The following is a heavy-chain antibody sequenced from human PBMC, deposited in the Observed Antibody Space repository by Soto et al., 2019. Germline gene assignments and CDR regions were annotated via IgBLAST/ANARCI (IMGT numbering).Heavy chain of an antibody. CDR3: AKVGSSTSLAQNQYYFDY. V-gene: IGHV3-9*01. CDR2: ISWNSGSI. J-gene: IGHJ4*02. D-gene: IGHD2-2*01. CDR1: GFTFDDYA. Sequence: EVQLVESGGGLVQPGRSLRLSCAASGFTFDDYAMHWVRQAPGKGLEWVSGISWNSGSIGYADSVKGRFTIFRDNAKNSLYLQMNSLRAEDTALYYCAKVGSSTSLAQNQYYFDYWGQGTLVTVSS.